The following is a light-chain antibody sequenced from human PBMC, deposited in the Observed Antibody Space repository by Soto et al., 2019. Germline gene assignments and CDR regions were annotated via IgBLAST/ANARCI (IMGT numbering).Light chain of an antibody. J-gene: IGLJ1*01. V-gene: IGLV1-40*01. Sequence: QSVLTQPPSVSGAPGQRVTISCTGSSSNIGAGYDVHWYQQLPGTAPKLLIYGNSNRPSGVPDRFSGSKSGTSASLAITGLQAEDEADYSCQSYDSSLSGXVFXTGTKVTVL. CDR3: QSYDSSLSGXV. CDR1: SSNIGAGYD. CDR2: GNS.